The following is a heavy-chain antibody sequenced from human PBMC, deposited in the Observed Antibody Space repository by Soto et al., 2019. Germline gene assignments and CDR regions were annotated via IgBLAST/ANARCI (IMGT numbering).Heavy chain of an antibody. J-gene: IGHJ6*02. Sequence: SETLSLTCTVSGGSISSSSYYWGWIRQPPGKGLEWIGSIYYSGSTYYNPSLKSRVTISVDTSKNQFSLKLSSVTAADTAVYYCARHLYYYDSSGYYYYGMDVWGRGTTVTVSS. CDR1: GGSISSSSYY. CDR2: IYYSGST. V-gene: IGHV4-39*01. D-gene: IGHD3-22*01. CDR3: ARHLYYYDSSGYYYYGMDV.